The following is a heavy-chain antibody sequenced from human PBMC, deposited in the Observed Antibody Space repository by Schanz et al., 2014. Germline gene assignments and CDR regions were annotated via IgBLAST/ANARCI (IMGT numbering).Heavy chain of an antibody. D-gene: IGHD1-26*01. J-gene: IGHJ4*02. CDR3: ARDKSGTYYTFDL. CDR2: MNPNSGNT. CDR1: GYTFNNHG. Sequence: QVQLVQSGGEVKKPGASATVSCKASGYTFNNHGISWVRQAPGQGLEWMGWMNPNSGNTGYAQKFQGRVTMTRHTSISTAYMELSSLRSEDTAVYYCARDKSGTYYTFDLWGPGTQVTVSS. V-gene: IGHV1-8*02.